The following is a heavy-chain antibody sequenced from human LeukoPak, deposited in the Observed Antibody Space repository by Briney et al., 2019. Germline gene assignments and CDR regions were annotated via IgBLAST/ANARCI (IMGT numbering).Heavy chain of an antibody. CDR3: ASLWFGALDY. D-gene: IGHD3-10*01. CDR2: IYYSGST. V-gene: IGHV4-59*01. CDR1: GGSISSYH. Sequence: PSETLSLTCTVSGGSISSYHWSWIRQPPGKGLEWIGYIYYSGSTNYNPSLKSRVTISVDTSKNQFSLKLSSVTAADTAVYYCASLWFGALDYWGQGTLVTVSS. J-gene: IGHJ4*02.